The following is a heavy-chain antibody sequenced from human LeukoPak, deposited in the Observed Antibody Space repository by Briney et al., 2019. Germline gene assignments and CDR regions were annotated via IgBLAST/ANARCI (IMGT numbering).Heavy chain of an antibody. CDR1: GFTFSSYS. V-gene: IGHV3-21*01. CDR3: ARGYYDSSGPSGSAFDI. D-gene: IGHD3-22*01. J-gene: IGHJ3*02. CDR2: ISSSSSYI. Sequence: GGSLGLSCAASGFTFSSYSMNWVRQAPGKGLEWVSSISSSSSYIYYADSVKGRFTISRDNAKNSLYLQMNSLRAEDTAAYYCARGYYDSSGPSGSAFDIWGQGTMVTVSS.